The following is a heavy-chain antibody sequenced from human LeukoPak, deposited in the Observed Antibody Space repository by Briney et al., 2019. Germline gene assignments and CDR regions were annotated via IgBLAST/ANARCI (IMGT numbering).Heavy chain of an antibody. V-gene: IGHV3-48*03. J-gene: IGHJ4*02. D-gene: IGHD3-10*01. Sequence: GGSLRLSCAPSGFTFDNFAMTWVRQAPGKGLEWVSYISSSGSTIYYADSVKGRFTISRDNAKNSLHLQMNSLRAEDTAVYYCARTGSGSYFRYWGQGTLVTVSS. CDR2: ISSSGSTI. CDR3: ARTGSGSYFRY. CDR1: GFTFDNFA.